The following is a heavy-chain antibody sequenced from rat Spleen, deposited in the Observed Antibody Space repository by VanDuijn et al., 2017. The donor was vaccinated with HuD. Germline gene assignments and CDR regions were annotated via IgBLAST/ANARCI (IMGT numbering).Heavy chain of an antibody. CDR2: ITSSGGTT. J-gene: IGHJ2*01. CDR1: GFTFSDYY. CDR3: ARHNTYYGYYYFDY. Sequence: EVQLVESGGGLVQPGGSQKLSCAASGFTFSDYYMAWVRQAPTKGLEWVASITSSGGTTYYPDSVKGRFTISRDNAKSTLYLQMNSLRSEDTATYFCARHNTYYGYYYFDYWGQGVMVTVSS. V-gene: IGHV5-25*01. D-gene: IGHD1-9*01.